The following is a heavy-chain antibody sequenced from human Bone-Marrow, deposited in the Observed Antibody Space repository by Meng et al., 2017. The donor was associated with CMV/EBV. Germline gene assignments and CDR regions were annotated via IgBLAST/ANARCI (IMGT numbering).Heavy chain of an antibody. Sequence: WNWIRQSTSRGIEWLGRTYYRSKWYNDYAVSVRSRITINPDTKKNQFSLQMNSVTPEDTAVYYCARGGNYYDSSGYYHGGIFDYWGQGTLVTVSS. V-gene: IGHV6-1*01. CDR2: TYYRSKWYN. J-gene: IGHJ4*02. D-gene: IGHD3-22*01. CDR3: ARGGNYYDSSGYYHGGIFDY.